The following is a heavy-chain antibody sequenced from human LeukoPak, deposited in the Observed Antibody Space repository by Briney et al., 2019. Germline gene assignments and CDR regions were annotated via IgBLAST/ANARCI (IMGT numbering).Heavy chain of an antibody. CDR1: GGSISSYY. V-gene: IGHV4-4*07. CDR3: ARVGEDSSGWYVPYYFDY. D-gene: IGHD6-19*01. Sequence: SETLSLTCTVSGGSISSYYWSWIRQPAGKGLEWIGRIYTSGSTNYNPSLKSRVTMSVDTSKNQFSLKLSSVTAADTAVYYCARVGEDSSGWYVPYYFDYWGQGTLVTVSS. J-gene: IGHJ4*02. CDR2: IYTSGST.